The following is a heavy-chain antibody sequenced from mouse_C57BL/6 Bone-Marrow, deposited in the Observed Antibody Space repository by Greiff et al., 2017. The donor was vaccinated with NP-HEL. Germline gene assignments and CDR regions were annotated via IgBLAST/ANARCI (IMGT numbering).Heavy chain of an antibody. CDR2: IYPGNSDT. V-gene: IGHV1-5*01. J-gene: IGHJ1*03. CDR1: GYTFTSYW. Sequence: EVQLQQSGTVLARPGASVKMSCKTSGYTFTSYWMHWVKQRPGQGLEWIGAIYPGNSDTSYNQKFKGKAKLTAVTSASTAYMELSSLTKENSLVYYCTRYGLWVYSGSNWYFDVWGTETPLTVSS. CDR3: TRYGLWVYSGSNWYFDV. D-gene: IGHD1-1*01.